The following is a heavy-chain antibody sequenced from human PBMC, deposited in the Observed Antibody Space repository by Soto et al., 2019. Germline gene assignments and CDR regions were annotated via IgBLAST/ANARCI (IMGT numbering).Heavy chain of an antibody. CDR2: FFYTGST. CDR3: ARSRDGYNLNPIDQ. Sequence: QVQLQVSGPGLVKPSATLSLSCTVSTGSTNSFYWSWIRQPPGKGLEWIGYFFYTGSTNHNPSLQGPVPISLDLSSRQFSLSLSSVTAADTAMYYCARSRDGYNLNPIDQWGQGLLVTVSS. CDR1: TGSTNSFY. J-gene: IGHJ4*02. D-gene: IGHD5-12*01. V-gene: IGHV4-59*01.